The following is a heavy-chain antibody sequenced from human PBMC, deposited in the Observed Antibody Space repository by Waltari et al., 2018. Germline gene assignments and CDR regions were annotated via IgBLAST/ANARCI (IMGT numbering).Heavy chain of an antibody. Sequence: QLQLQESGPGLVKPSETLSLTCTVPGGSISSSSYYWGWIRQPPGKGLEWIGSIYYSGSTYYNPSLKSRVTISVDTSKNQFSLKLSSVTAADTAVYYCARHGPYSSSWTLGAFDIWGQGTMVTVSS. V-gene: IGHV4-39*01. D-gene: IGHD6-13*01. CDR3: ARHGPYSSSWTLGAFDI. CDR2: IYYSGST. J-gene: IGHJ3*02. CDR1: GGSISSSSYY.